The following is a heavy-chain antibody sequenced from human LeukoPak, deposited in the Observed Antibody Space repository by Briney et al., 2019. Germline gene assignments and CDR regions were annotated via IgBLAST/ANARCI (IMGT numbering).Heavy chain of an antibody. CDR1: GGSISSGSYY. Sequence: SETLSLTCTVSGGSISSGSYYWSWIRQPAGKGLERIGRIYGRGNTKYNPSLTSRVTMSVDTSKNQLSLKLSSVTAADTAVYYCARVSSSWNAFDIWGQGTMVTVSS. J-gene: IGHJ3*02. D-gene: IGHD6-13*01. CDR2: IYGRGNT. CDR3: ARVSSSWNAFDI. V-gene: IGHV4-61*02.